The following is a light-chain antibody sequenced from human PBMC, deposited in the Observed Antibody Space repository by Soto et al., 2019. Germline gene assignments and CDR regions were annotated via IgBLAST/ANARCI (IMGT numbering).Light chain of an antibody. CDR1: QSVSSN. J-gene: IGKJ1*01. Sequence: EIVMTQSPATLSVSPGERATLYCRASQSVSSNLAWYQQKHGQAPRLLIYGASTRATGIPARFSGSGSGTEFTLTISRLQSEDFEVYYCQQYDNWPQTFGQGTKVDIK. CDR3: QQYDNWPQT. V-gene: IGKV3-15*01. CDR2: GAS.